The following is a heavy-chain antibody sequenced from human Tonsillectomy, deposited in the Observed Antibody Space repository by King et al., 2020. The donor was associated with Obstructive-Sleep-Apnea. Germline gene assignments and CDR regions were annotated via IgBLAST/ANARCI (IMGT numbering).Heavy chain of an antibody. V-gene: IGHV2-26*01. Sequence: TLKESGPVLVKPTETLTLTCAVSGFSLSDARMGVSWIRQPPGKALEWLAHIFSDDEKSYSTSLKSRLTISKDTSKSQVVFTMTNMDPVDTATYYCARAGGYNSWGWFDPWGQGTLVTVSS. CDR3: ARAGGYNSWGWFDP. J-gene: IGHJ5*02. CDR1: GFSLSDARMG. CDR2: IFSDDEK. D-gene: IGHD5-24*01.